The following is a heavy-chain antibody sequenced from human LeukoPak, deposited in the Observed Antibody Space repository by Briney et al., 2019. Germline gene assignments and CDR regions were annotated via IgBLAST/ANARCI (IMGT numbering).Heavy chain of an antibody. D-gene: IGHD3-10*01. Sequence: ASVKVSCKASGYTFTSYDINWVRQATGQGLEWMGWMNPNSGNTGYAQKFQGRVTMTRNTSISTAYMELSSLRSEDTAVYYCARGTYYYGSGSYSTDYWGQGTLVTVSS. V-gene: IGHV1-8*01. CDR3: ARGTYYYGSGSYSTDY. J-gene: IGHJ4*02. CDR2: MNPNSGNT. CDR1: GYTFTSYD.